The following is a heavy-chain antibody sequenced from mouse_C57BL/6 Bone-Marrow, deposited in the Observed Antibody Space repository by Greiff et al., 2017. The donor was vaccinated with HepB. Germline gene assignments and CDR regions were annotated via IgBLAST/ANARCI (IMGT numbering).Heavy chain of an antibody. CDR3: ARPYYYGSHFDH. D-gene: IGHD1-1*01. V-gene: IGHV1-22*01. CDR1: GYTFTDYN. Sequence: VQLQQSGPELVKPGASVKMSCKASGYTFTDYNMHWVKQSHGKSLEWIGYINPNNGGTSYNQKFKGKATLTVNKSSSTAYMELRSLTSEDSAVYYCARPYYYGSHFDHWGQGTTLTVSS. CDR2: INPNNGGT. J-gene: IGHJ2*01.